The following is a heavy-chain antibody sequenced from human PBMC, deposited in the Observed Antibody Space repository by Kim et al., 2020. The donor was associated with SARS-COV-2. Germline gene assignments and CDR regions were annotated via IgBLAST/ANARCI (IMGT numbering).Heavy chain of an antibody. J-gene: IGHJ4*02. CDR3: VRGYAGGPFDL. CDR2: INRNSGSI. Sequence: GGSLRLSCAASGFAFDVYGMSWVRQTPGKGLEWFSGINRNSGSIGYADFVRGRFTISRDNAKRSLYMQINGLRVEDTALYYCVRGYAGGPFDLWGQGSLVTVSS. V-gene: IGHV3-20*04. CDR1: GFAFDVYG. D-gene: IGHD3-16*01.